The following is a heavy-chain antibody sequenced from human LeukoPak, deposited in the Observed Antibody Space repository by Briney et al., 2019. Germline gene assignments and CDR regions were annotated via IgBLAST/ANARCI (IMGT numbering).Heavy chain of an antibody. CDR2: ISSGSDTI. D-gene: IGHD2-15*01. Sequence: GGSLRLSCEASGFTFSSYSMNWVRQAPGKGLEWISYISSGSDTIYYADSVKGRFTISRDNAKNSLFLQMNSLRAEDTAVYYCAKAYCSGGTCLGYFQHWGQGTLVTVSS. CDR1: GFTFSSYS. CDR3: AKAYCSGGTCLGYFQH. V-gene: IGHV3-48*01. J-gene: IGHJ1*01.